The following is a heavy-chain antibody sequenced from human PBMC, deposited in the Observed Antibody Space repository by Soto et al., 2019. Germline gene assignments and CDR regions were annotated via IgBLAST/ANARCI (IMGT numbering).Heavy chain of an antibody. CDR2: IIPIFGTA. V-gene: IGHV1-69*12. Sequence: QVQLVQSGAEVKKPGSSVKVSCKASGGTFSSYAISWVRQAPGQGLEWMGGIIPIFGTANYAQKFQGRVTITADESTGTASMELSSLRSEDTAVYYCASLGGAIFGVVIRSGGYYGMDVWGQGTTVTVSS. CDR3: ASLGGAIFGVVIRSGGYYGMDV. D-gene: IGHD3-3*01. J-gene: IGHJ6*02. CDR1: GGTFSSYA.